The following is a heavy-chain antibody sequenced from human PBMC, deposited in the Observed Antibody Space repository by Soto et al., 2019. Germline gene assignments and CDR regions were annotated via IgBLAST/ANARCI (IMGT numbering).Heavy chain of an antibody. J-gene: IGHJ4*02. D-gene: IGHD2-2*02. V-gene: IGHV3-48*02. CDR2: ISSSSSTI. Sequence: EVQLVESGGGLVQPGGSLRLSCAASGFTFSSYSMNWVRQAPGKGLEWVSYISSSSSTIYYADSVKGRFTISRDNAKNSLYRQMNSLRDEDTAVYYCARAGAAIQYYFDYWCQGTLVTVSS. CDR1: GFTFSSYS. CDR3: ARAGAAIQYYFDY.